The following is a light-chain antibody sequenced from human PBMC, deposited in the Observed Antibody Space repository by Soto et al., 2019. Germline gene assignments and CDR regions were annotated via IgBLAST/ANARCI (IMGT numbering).Light chain of an antibody. V-gene: IGKV3-15*01. CDR1: QSVSNN. CDR2: GAS. CDR3: QQCNNWPYT. J-gene: IGKJ2*01. Sequence: EIVMTQSPATLSVSPGERATLSCRASQSVSNNLAWYQQKPGQAPRLLIYGASTRATVIPARFSGSGSGTEFTLTISSLQSEDFAVYYCQQCNNWPYTFGEGTKLEIK.